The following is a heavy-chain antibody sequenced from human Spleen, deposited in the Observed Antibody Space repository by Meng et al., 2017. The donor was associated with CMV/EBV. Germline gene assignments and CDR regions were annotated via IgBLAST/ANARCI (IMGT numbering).Heavy chain of an antibody. CDR3: ARDQCSGGSCYFDY. Sequence: GSISSSTLWTWVRQVPGKGLEWVSLIYSGGSTYYADSVKGRFTISRDISKNTLYLQMNSLRAEDTAVYYCARDQCSGGSCYFDYWGQGTLVTVSS. CDR2: IYSGGST. J-gene: IGHJ4*02. V-gene: IGHV3-53*05. CDR1: GSISSSTL. D-gene: IGHD2-15*01.